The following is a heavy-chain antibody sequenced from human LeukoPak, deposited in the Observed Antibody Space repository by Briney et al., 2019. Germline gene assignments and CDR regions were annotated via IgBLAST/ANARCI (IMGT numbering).Heavy chain of an antibody. CDR2: INQDGSGE. J-gene: IGHJ4*01. Sequence: GGSLRLSCAGSGFTFSGSWTSWVRQAPGKGLEWVANINQDGSGEYYVDSVKGRFTISRDNAKNSLYLQMNSLRAEDTALYYCATYGSGSGTFFDFWGQGTLVTVSS. V-gene: IGHV3-7*01. CDR3: ATYGSGSGTFFDF. D-gene: IGHD3-10*01. CDR1: GFTFSGSW.